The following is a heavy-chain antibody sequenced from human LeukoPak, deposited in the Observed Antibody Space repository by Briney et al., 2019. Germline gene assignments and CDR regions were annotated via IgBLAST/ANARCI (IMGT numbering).Heavy chain of an antibody. CDR2: IIPIFGTA. CDR3: ASKASYGDYDAFDI. Sequence: ASVKVSCKASGGTFSSYAISWVRQAPGQGLEWMGGIIPIFGTANYAQKFQGRVTITTDESTSTAYMELSSLRSEDTAVYYCASKASYGDYDAFDIWGQGTMVTVSS. V-gene: IGHV1-69*05. CDR1: GGTFSSYA. D-gene: IGHD4-17*01. J-gene: IGHJ3*02.